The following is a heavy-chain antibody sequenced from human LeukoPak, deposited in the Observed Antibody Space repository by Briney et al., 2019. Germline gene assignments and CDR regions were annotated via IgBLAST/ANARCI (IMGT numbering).Heavy chain of an antibody. CDR3: ARQKLDYYDSSGYYASDFDY. CDR1: GYSIGSGYY. CDR2: IYHSGST. J-gene: IGHJ4*02. Sequence: SETLSLTCAVSGYSIGSGYYWGWIRQPPGKGLEWIGSIYHSGSTYYNPSLKSRVTISVDTSKNQFSLKLSSVTAADTAVYYCARQKLDYYDSSGYYASDFDYWGQGTLVTVSS. V-gene: IGHV4-38-2*01. D-gene: IGHD3-22*01.